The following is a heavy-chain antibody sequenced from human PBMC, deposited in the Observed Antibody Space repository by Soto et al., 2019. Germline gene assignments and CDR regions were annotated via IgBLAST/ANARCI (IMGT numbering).Heavy chain of an antibody. D-gene: IGHD2-8*01. Sequence: EVQLVESGGGLVQPGGSLRLSCAASGFTFSSYSMNWVRQAPGKGLEWVSYISGSSSMIYYADSVKGRFTISRDDAKNSLYPQMHSLRAEDTAVYYCARDLNPRQEMLYALLGYWGQGTLVSVSS. CDR1: GFTFSSYS. V-gene: IGHV3-48*01. J-gene: IGHJ4*02. CDR3: ARDLNPRQEMLYALLGY. CDR2: ISGSSSMI.